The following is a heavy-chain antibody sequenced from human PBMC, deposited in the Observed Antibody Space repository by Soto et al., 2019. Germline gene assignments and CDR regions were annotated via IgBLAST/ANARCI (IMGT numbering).Heavy chain of an antibody. CDR2: IIVGSGDT. CDR1: GYTFSNSA. J-gene: IGHJ4*02. D-gene: IGHD2-21*02. Sequence: QVQVVQSGPEVKKPGTSVKVSCKTSGYTFSNSAMQWVRQAPGQRLEWIGWIIVGSGDTKYAQNLQGRITSTRDKSTSTAYMEVSSLRSDVTAVYFCAAELYDVGDCCHFDYWGQGSLVTVSS. CDR3: AAELYDVGDCCHFDY. V-gene: IGHV1-58*02.